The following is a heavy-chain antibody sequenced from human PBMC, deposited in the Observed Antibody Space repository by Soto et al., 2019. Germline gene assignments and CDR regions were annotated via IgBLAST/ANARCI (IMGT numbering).Heavy chain of an antibody. CDR3: ARGLGYCTNGVCYDDAFDI. Sequence: GGSLRLSCAASGFTFSSYAMHWVRQAPGKGLEYVSAISSNGGSTYYADSVKGRFTISRDNSKNTLYLQMGSLRAEDMAVYYCARGLGYCTNGVCYDDAFDIWGQGTMVTLSS. CDR2: ISSNGGST. J-gene: IGHJ3*02. V-gene: IGHV3-64*02. D-gene: IGHD2-8*01. CDR1: GFTFSSYA.